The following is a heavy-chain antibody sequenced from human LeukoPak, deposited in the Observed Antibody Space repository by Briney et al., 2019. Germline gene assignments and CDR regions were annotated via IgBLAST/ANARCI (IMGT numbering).Heavy chain of an antibody. CDR1: GFTFSSYG. J-gene: IGHJ1*01. CDR3: AKDRSSWGLGYFQH. Sequence: GGTLRLSCAASGFTFSSYGMSWVRQAPGKGLEWVSAISGSGGSTYYADSVKGRITISRDNSMNTLYLQMNSLRAEDTAVYYCAKDRSSWGLGYFQHWGQGTLVTVSS. CDR2: ISGSGGST. D-gene: IGHD6-13*01. V-gene: IGHV3-23*01.